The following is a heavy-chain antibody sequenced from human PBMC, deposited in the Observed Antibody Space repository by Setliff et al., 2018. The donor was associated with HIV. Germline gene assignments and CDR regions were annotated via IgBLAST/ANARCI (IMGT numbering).Heavy chain of an antibody. CDR1: GDSITTYY. D-gene: IGHD1-26*01. CDR3: ARGGVGAALVWFDP. J-gene: IGHJ5*02. V-gene: IGHV4-59*13. Sequence: SETLSLTCIVSGDSITTYYWSWIRQSPAKGLEWIGYIHSSGSTKYNPSLKSRVAISVDTSKSQFSLRLNSVTAADTAVYYCARGGVGAALVWFDPWGQGTPVTVSS. CDR2: IHSSGST.